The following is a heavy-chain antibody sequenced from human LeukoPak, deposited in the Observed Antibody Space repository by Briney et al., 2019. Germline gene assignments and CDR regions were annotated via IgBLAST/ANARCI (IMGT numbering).Heavy chain of an antibody. CDR3: AKDQGGAIFGVVIPQYYFDY. CDR1: GFTFSSYA. J-gene: IGHJ4*02. CDR2: ISSGGGST. Sequence: GGSLRLSCAASGFTFSSYAMSWVRQAPGKGLKWVSTISSGGGSTYYADSVKGRFTISRDNSKSTLYLQMNSLRAEDTAVYYCAKDQGGAIFGVVIPQYYFDYWGQGTLVTVSS. V-gene: IGHV3-23*01. D-gene: IGHD3-3*01.